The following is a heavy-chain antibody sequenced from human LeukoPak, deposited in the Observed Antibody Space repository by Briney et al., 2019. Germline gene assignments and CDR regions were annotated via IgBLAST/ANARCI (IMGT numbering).Heavy chain of an antibody. J-gene: IGHJ3*02. CDR3: ATLWALSAFDI. CDR2: VWYDGRNK. Sequence: GGSLRLSCVGSGFSFSDYYMNWVRQAPGKGLEWVAVVWYDGRNKNYAESVKGRFTISRDNSKNTLYLQMNSLRAEDTAVYYCATLWALSAFDIWGQGTKVTVSS. V-gene: IGHV3-33*08. CDR1: GFSFSDYY. D-gene: IGHD3-16*01.